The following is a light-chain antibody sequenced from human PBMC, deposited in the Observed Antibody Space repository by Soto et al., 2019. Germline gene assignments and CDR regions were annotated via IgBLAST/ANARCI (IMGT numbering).Light chain of an antibody. CDR1: RSDVGASAY. CDR3: SSYTSSRPYV. J-gene: IGLJ1*01. Sequence: QSVLTQPASVSGSPGQSVTISCTGTRSDVGASAYVSWYQHHPGRAPKLLLYEVSLRPSGVSSRFSGSKSGNTASLTISGLQAEDEADYYCSSYTSSRPYVFGTGTKVTV. CDR2: EVS. V-gene: IGLV2-14*01.